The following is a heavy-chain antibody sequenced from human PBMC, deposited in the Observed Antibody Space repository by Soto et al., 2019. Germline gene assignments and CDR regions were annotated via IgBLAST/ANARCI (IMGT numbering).Heavy chain of an antibody. CDR3: ARENYYGSGTYFRLDV. J-gene: IGHJ6*02. D-gene: IGHD3-10*01. V-gene: IGHV4-59*01. CDR1: GDSISTYY. Sequence: QVQLQESGPGLVKPSETLSLTCTVSGDSISTYYWSWIRQPPGKGLEWIGYLYDSGSTHYNPSLKSRVTISVDTSKNQFSLKLTSVTGADTAVYYCARENYYGSGTYFRLDVWGQGTRVTVSS. CDR2: LYDSGST.